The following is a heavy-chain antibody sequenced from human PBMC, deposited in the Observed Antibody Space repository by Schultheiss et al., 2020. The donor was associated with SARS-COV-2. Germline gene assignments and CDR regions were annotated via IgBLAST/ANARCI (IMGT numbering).Heavy chain of an antibody. CDR3: ARARDGYNTKWYFDL. J-gene: IGHJ2*01. Sequence: ASVKVSCKASGYTFTSYYMHWVRQAPGQGLEWMGIINPSGGSTSYAQKFQGRVTMTRDTSTSTVYMELSSLRSEDTAVYYCARARDGYNTKWYFDLWGRGTLVTGSS. CDR2: INPSGGST. D-gene: IGHD5-24*01. CDR1: GYTFTSYY. V-gene: IGHV1-46*01.